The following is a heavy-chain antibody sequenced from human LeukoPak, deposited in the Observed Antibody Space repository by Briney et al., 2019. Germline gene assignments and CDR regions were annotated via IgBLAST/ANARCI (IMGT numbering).Heavy chain of an antibody. J-gene: IGHJ4*02. V-gene: IGHV3-33*01. Sequence: PGGSLRLSCAASGFTFSSYGMHWVRQAPGKGLEWVAVIWYDGSNKYYADSVKGRFTISRDNSKNTLYLQMNSLRAEDTAVYYCARDYYGSGSPDHWGQGTLVTVSS. CDR3: ARDYYGSGSPDH. CDR2: IWYDGSNK. CDR1: GFTFSSYG. D-gene: IGHD3-10*01.